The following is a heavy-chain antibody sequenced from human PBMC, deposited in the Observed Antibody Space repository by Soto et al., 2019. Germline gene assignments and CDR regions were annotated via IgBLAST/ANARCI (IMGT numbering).Heavy chain of an antibody. D-gene: IGHD2-15*01. CDR1: GGTFSSYA. CDR3: ARDYGYCSGGSCSNFDY. J-gene: IGHJ4*02. Sequence: SVKVSCKASGGTFSSYAISWVRQAPGQGLEWMGGIIPIFGTANYAQKFQGRVTITADESTSTAYMELSSLRSEDTAVYYCARDYGYCSGGSCSNFDYWGQGTLVTVSS. CDR2: IIPIFGTA. V-gene: IGHV1-69*13.